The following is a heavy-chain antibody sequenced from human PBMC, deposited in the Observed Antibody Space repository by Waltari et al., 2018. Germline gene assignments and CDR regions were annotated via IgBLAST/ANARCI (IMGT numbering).Heavy chain of an antibody. CDR2: IFSDGRT. J-gene: IGHJ4*02. Sequence: VQLLEYGGGFIQLGGFLELCCAASGFTVSSNYMSWVRQAPGKGLEWVSVIFSDGRTYYADSVKCRFTISRDNSKNTLYLQINSLRAEDTAVYYCARDSRGGLFFDYWGQGTLVTVSS. CDR1: GFTVSSNY. V-gene: IGHV3-53*01. CDR3: ARDSRGGLFFDY.